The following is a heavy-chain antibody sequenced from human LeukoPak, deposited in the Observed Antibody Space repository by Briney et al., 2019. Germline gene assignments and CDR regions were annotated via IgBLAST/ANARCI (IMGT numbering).Heavy chain of an antibody. CDR2: VSGSGTT. J-gene: IGHJ4*02. CDR1: GFTFSSYA. D-gene: IGHD3-10*01. CDR3: AKAIRGAFVAFDY. Sequence: GGSLRLSCAASGFTFSSYALSWVRQASGKGLKWVSGVSGSGTTYYADCVKGRLTISRDNSKNTLYLQMKSLRAEDTAVYYCAKAIRGAFVAFDYWGQGTLVTVSS. V-gene: IGHV3-23*01.